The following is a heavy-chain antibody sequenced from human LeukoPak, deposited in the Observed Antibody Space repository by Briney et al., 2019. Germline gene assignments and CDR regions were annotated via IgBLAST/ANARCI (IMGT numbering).Heavy chain of an antibody. V-gene: IGHV3-11*06. J-gene: IGHJ5*02. D-gene: IGHD1-26*01. CDR3: ARDPRGSLKWFDP. CDR1: GFTFSDYY. Sequence: GGSLRLSCAASGFTFSDYYMSWIRQAPGKGLEWVSYISSSSSYTNYADSVKGRFTISRDNAKNSLYLQMNSLRAEDTAVYYCARDPRGSLKWFDPWGQGTLVTVS. CDR2: ISSSSSYT.